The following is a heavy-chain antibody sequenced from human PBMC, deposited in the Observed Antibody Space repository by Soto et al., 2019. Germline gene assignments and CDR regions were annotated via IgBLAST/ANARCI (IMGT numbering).Heavy chain of an antibody. V-gene: IGHV3-21*01. D-gene: IGHD6-6*01. J-gene: IGHJ4*02. CDR1: GFTFSSYA. CDR2: ISSSSSYI. CDR3: AGASSIAARHVDY. Sequence: EVQLLESGGGLVQPGGSLRLSCAASGFTFSSYAVSWVRQAPGKGPEWISSISSSSSYIYYADSVKGRFTISRDNAKNSLYLQMNSLRAEDTAVYYCAGASSIAARHVDYWGQGTLVTVSS.